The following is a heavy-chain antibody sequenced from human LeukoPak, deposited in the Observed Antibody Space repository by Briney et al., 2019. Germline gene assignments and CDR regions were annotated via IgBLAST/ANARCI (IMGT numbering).Heavy chain of an antibody. CDR3: ARDDSSGYYYAYGLDV. D-gene: IGHD3-22*01. J-gene: IGHJ6*02. CDR1: GFTFSSYN. Sequence: GGSLRLSCAASGFTFSSYNMNWVRQAPGTGLEWVSYISSGSTTIYYADSVKGRFTISRDDAKNSLYLQMASLRAEDTAVYYCARDDSSGYYYAYGLDVWGQGTTVAVSS. V-gene: IGHV3-48*01. CDR2: ISSGSTTI.